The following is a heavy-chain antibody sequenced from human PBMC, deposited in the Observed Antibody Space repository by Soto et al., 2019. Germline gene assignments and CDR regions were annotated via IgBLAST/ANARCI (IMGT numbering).Heavy chain of an antibody. CDR3: ARLRWAVRGVLLYGMEF. J-gene: IGHJ6*02. Sequence: PSETLSLTCTVSGGSINNRNYYWGWIRQSTGKGLEWIGSVYSGGNTFYNPSLMSRVSMSIDTSKNQFSLKLSSVTAADTAVYYCARLRWAVRGVLLYGMEFWGQGTTVTVSS. CDR2: VYSGGNT. V-gene: IGHV4-39*01. D-gene: IGHD3-10*01. CDR1: GGSINNRNYY.